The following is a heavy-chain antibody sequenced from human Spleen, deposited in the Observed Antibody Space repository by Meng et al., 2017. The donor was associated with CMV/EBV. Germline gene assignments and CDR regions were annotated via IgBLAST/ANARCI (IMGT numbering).Heavy chain of an antibody. Sequence: GESLKISCAASGFTFSNYAMHWVRRAPGKGLEWVAIISYDGSKKYYADSVKGRVTISRDNSKDTLYLQMNSLRAEDTAIYHCARDRKSSDYPYFLDYWGQGTLVTVSS. V-gene: IGHV3-30-3*01. CDR3: ARDRKSSDYPYFLDY. CDR1: GFTFSNYA. D-gene: IGHD3-22*01. CDR2: ISYDGSKK. J-gene: IGHJ4*02.